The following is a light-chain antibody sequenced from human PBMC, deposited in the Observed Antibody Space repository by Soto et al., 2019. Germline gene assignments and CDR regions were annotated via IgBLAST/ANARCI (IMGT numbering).Light chain of an antibody. CDR1: QTISGY. CDR3: QQGYGTPFT. J-gene: IGKJ5*01. Sequence: DIQITQAPASLAAYLVDIVTITFRASQTISGYLNWYQKKPGGAPKLLIYSASTLQTGVPSRFTGSGSGTDFTLSISSLQPEDTATYYCQQGYGTPFTFGQGTRLEIK. CDR2: SAS. V-gene: IGKV1-39*01.